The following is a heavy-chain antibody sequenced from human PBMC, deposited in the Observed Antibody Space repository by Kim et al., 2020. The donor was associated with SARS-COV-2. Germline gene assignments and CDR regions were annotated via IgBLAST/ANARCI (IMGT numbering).Heavy chain of an antibody. Sequence: GGSLRLSCAASGFTVSSNYMTWVRQAPGKGLEWVSVIYSGGTTTYYADSVRGRFTISRDNSKNTLFIQMNSLRAEDTAVYYCARLVWSRGLDVWGQGTTVTVSS. J-gene: IGHJ6*02. V-gene: IGHV3-53*01. CDR1: GFTVSSNY. CDR2: IYSGGTTT. CDR3: ARLVWSRGLDV. D-gene: IGHD3-3*01.